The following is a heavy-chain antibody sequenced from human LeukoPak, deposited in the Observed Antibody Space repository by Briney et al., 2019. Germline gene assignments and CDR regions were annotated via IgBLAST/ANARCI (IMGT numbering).Heavy chain of an antibody. CDR2: ISAYNGNT. J-gene: IGHJ6*02. Sequence: SVKVSCKASGYTFTSYGISWVRQAPGQGLEWMGWISAYNGNTNYAQKLQGRVTMTTDTSTSTAYMELRSLRSDDTAVYYCARDTVGATPRTGMDVWGQGTTVTVSS. CDR3: ARDTVGATPRTGMDV. D-gene: IGHD1-26*01. CDR1: GYTFTSYG. V-gene: IGHV1-18*01.